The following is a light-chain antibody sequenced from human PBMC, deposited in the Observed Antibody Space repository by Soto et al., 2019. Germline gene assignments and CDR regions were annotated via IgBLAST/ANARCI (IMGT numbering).Light chain of an antibody. Sequence: QSVLTQPPSVSGAPGQSVTISCTGSSSNIGAGYDVHWYQRLPGTAPKVLIYSNNNRPSGVPDRFSGSKSGTSASLAITGLQAEDDADYYCQSYDSSLSGSYVFGTGTKLTVL. V-gene: IGLV1-40*01. CDR1: SSNIGAGYD. CDR3: QSYDSSLSGSYV. J-gene: IGLJ1*01. CDR2: SNN.